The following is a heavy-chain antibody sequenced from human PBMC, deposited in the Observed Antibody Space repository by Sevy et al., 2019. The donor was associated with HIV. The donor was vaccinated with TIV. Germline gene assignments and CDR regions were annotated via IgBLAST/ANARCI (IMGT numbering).Heavy chain of an antibody. CDR1: GFSFSTYA. CDR3: AKDQATIVADSFDL. J-gene: IGHJ3*01. D-gene: IGHD5-12*01. Sequence: GGSLRLSCAASGFSFSTYAMSWVRQAPGKGLHWVSAISGGDSSRYYADSVKGRFTISRDNSKNTLYLQMNSLRAEDTAIYYCAKDQATIVADSFDLWGQGTIVTVSS. CDR2: ISGGDSSR. V-gene: IGHV3-23*01.